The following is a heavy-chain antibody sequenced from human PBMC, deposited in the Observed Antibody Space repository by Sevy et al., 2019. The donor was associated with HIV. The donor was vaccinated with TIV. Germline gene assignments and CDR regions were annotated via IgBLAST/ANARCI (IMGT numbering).Heavy chain of an antibody. V-gene: IGHV3-30*14. CDR2: ISYDINNK. CDR3: ARDFEVNNWRVVGAFDM. J-gene: IGHJ3*02. D-gene: IGHD3-3*01. Sequence: GGSLRLSCAASGFTFFAYTMHWVRQAPGKGLEWVALISYDINNKYYADSVKGRFTISGDQSKNTVYLQMGTLTPEDTAIYYCARDFEVNNWRVVGAFDMWGLGTLVTVSS. CDR1: GFTFFAYT.